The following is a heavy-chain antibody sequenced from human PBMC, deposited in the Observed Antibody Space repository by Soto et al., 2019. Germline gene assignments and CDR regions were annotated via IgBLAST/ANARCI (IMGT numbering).Heavy chain of an antibody. Sequence: PGGSLRLSCVVSGFTFSNSWMTWVRQAPGKGLEWVANIKEDGSQKYYVDSVKGRFTISRDNAKNTLYLQMNSLRAEDTAVYYCARADSGQTSYYYYYHMDVWGQGTTVTVSS. CDR3: ARADSGQTSYYYYYHMDV. CDR2: IKEDGSQK. CDR1: GFTFSNSW. D-gene: IGHD2-8*02. J-gene: IGHJ6*02. V-gene: IGHV3-7*03.